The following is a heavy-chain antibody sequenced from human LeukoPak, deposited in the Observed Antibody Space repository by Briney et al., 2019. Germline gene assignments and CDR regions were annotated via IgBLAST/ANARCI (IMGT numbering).Heavy chain of an antibody. D-gene: IGHD3-3*01. CDR2: MNPNSGNT. Sequence: ASVKVSCKAFGYTFTSYDINWVRQATGQGLEWMGWMNPNSGNTGYAQKFQGRVTMTRNTSISTAYMELSSLRSEDTAVYYCARISTPVRRITIFGVVTENWFDPWGQGTLVTVSS. V-gene: IGHV1-8*01. J-gene: IGHJ5*02. CDR1: GYTFTSYD. CDR3: ARISTPVRRITIFGVVTENWFDP.